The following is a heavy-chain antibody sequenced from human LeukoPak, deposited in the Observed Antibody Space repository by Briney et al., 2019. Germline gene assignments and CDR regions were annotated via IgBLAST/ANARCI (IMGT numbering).Heavy chain of an antibody. CDR3: ASPIVVVVAATPLDV. D-gene: IGHD2-15*01. V-gene: IGHV3-11*01. Sequence: PGGSLRLSCAASGFTFNDYYMSWIRQAPGKGLEWVSYISSSGSTIYYADSVKGRFTISRDNAKNSLYLQMNSLRAEDTAVYYCASPIVVVVAATPLDVWGQGTTVTVSS. CDR1: GFTFNDYY. J-gene: IGHJ6*02. CDR2: ISSSGSTI.